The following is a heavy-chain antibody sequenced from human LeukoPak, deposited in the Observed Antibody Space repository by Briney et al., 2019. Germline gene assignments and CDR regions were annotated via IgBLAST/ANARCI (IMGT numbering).Heavy chain of an antibody. V-gene: IGHV3-30*04. D-gene: IGHD2-15*01. J-gene: IGHJ6*03. Sequence: GGSLRLSCASSGFTFVTYVIHWVRQAPGKGLEWVAVISQTGTIETFADSVQGRFTISRDNSKNTVYLQMTSLKTEDTAVYYCARDRAVALPTYYYYMDVWGKGATVTVSS. CDR3: ARDRAVALPTYYYYMDV. CDR2: ISQTGTIE. CDR1: GFTFVTYV.